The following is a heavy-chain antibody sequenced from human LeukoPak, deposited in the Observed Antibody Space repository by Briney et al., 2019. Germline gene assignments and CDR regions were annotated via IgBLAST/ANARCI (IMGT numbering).Heavy chain of an antibody. CDR3: ARGPDCSGGSCYYWFDP. CDR1: GYTFTGYY. J-gene: IGHJ5*02. V-gene: IGHV1-2*02. CDR2: INPNSGGT. D-gene: IGHD2-15*01. Sequence: ASVKVSCKASGYTFTGYYMHWVRQAPGQGLEWMGWINPNSGGTNYAQKFQGRVTMTRDTSISTAYMELSRLRSDDTAVYYCARGPDCSGGSCYYWFDPWGQGTLVTVSS.